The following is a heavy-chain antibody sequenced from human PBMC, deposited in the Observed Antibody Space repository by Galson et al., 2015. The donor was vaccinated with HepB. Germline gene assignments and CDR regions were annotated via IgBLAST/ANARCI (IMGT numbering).Heavy chain of an antibody. CDR2: ISWNSGSI. CDR3: AKEMAAAGPDPYYYYYMDV. J-gene: IGHJ6*03. V-gene: IGHV3-9*01. D-gene: IGHD6-13*01. CDR1: GFTFDAYA. Sequence: SLRLSCAASGFTFDAYAMHWVRQAPGKGLEWVSGISWNSGSIGYADSVKGRFTISRDNAKNSLYLQMNSLRAEDTALYYCAKEMAAAGPDPYYYYYMDVWGKGTTVTVSS.